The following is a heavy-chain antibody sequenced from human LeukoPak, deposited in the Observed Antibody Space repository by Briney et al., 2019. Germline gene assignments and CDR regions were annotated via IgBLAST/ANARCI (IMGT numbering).Heavy chain of an antibody. CDR2: ISYDGSNK. D-gene: IGHD1-26*01. CDR3: AKDLYSGGFSY. V-gene: IGHV3-30*18. CDR1: GFTFSSYG. J-gene: IGHJ4*02. Sequence: GRSLRLSCAASGFTFSSYGMHWVRQAPGKGLEWVAVISYDGSNKYYADSVKGRFTISRDNSKNTLYLQMNSLRAEDTAVYYCAKDLYSGGFSYWGQGTLVTVSS.